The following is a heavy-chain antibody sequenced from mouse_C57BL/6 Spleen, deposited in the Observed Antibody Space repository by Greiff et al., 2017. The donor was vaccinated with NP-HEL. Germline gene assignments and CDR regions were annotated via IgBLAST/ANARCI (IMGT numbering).Heavy chain of an antibody. CDR1: GFSLTSYG. V-gene: IGHV2-5*01. CDR3: AKNYDYDEGYFDY. D-gene: IGHD2-4*01. J-gene: IGHJ2*01. CDR2: IWRGGST. Sequence: QVQLQQSGPGLVQPSQSLSITCTVSGFSLTSYGVHWVRQSPGKGLEWLGVIWRGGSTDYNAAFMSRLSITKDNSKSQVFFKMNSLKADDTAIYYCAKNYDYDEGYFDYWGQGTTLTVSS.